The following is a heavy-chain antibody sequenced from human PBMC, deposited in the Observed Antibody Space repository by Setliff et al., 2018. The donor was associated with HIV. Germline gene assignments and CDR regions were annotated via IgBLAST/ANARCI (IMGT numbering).Heavy chain of an antibody. CDR3: ARGLDLGYFDY. V-gene: IGHV4-34*01. D-gene: IGHD7-27*01. CDR2: INHGRST. J-gene: IGHJ4*02. CDR1: GGSLSGYY. Sequence: TSETLSLTCGVYGGSLSGYYWTWIRQPPGKGLEWIGEINHGRSTNYNPSLKSRVTISLDTSKNQFSLKLTSVTAADTAVYYCARGLDLGYFDYWGQGTLVTVSS.